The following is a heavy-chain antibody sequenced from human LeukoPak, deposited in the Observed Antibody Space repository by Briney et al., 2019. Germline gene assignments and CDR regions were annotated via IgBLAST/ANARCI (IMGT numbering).Heavy chain of an antibody. V-gene: IGHV4-4*07. J-gene: IGHJ4*02. CDR2: IYTSGST. CDR3: ARVVGDYGDYSYFDY. D-gene: IGHD4-17*01. Sequence: SETLSLTCTVSGGSLSSYYWSWLRQPAGKGLEWIGRIYTSGSTNYNPSLKSRVTMSVDTSKNQFSLKLSSVTAADTAVYYCARVVGDYGDYSYFDYWGQGTLVTVSS. CDR1: GGSLSSYY.